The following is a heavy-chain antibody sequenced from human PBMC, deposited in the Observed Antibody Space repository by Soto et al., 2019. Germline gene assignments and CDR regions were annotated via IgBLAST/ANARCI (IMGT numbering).Heavy chain of an antibody. CDR2: INPNSGGT. J-gene: IGHJ5*02. CDR3: ARAATASNNWFDP. CDR1: GYTFTGYS. Sequence: GASVKVSCKTSGYTFTGYSVHWVRQAPGQGLEWLGWINPNSGGTDHAQKFLGRVILTRDVSITTAYMEVTSLRSDDTAVYYCARAATASNNWFDPWGQGTLVTVSS. D-gene: IGHD1-1*01. V-gene: IGHV1-2*02.